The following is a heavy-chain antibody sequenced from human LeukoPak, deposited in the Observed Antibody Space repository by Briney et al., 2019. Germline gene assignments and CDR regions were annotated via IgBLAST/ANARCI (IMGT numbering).Heavy chain of an antibody. Sequence: PGGSLRLSCAASGFTFSSYAMSWVRQAPGKGLEWVSATSDGGGSTYYADSVKGRFIISRDNSKNTLYLQMNSLRAEDTALYFCAKVLHPDAFDIWGQGTLVPVSS. J-gene: IGHJ3*02. V-gene: IGHV3-23*01. CDR2: TSDGGGST. CDR3: AKVLHPDAFDI. CDR1: GFTFSSYA.